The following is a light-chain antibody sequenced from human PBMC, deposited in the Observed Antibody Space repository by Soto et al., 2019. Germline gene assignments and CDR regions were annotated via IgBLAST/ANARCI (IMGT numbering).Light chain of an antibody. J-gene: IGLJ3*02. CDR3: GTWDSSLGGV. CDR1: NSNIGNNY. CDR2: ENI. V-gene: IGLV1-51*02. Sequence: QSVLTQPPSVSAAPGQKVTIPCSGSNSNIGNNYVSWYQQLPGTAPKLLIYENIKRPSGIPDRFSGSKSGTSATLAITGLQTEDEADYYCGTWDSSLGGVFGGGTKLTVL.